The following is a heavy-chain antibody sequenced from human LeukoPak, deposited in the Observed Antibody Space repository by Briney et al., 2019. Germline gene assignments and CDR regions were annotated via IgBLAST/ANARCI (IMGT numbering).Heavy chain of an antibody. CDR3: AKDLGGKPYYYYGMDV. J-gene: IGHJ6*02. V-gene: IGHV3-23*01. CDR1: GFTFSSYA. Sequence: AGGSLRLSCAASGFTFSSYAMTWVRQAPGKGLEWVSAISGGGGGTFYADSMKGRFTISRDNSKNTLYLQMNSLRAEDTAVYYCAKDLGGKPYYYYGMDVWGQGTTVTVSS. CDR2: ISGGGGGT.